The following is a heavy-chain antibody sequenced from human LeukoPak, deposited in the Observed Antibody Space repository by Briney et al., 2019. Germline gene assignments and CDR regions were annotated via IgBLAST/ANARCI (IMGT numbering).Heavy chain of an antibody. Sequence: GGSLRLSCAASGFTFDDYAMHWVRQAPGKGLEWVSGISWNSGSIGYADSVKGRFTISRDNAKNSLYLQMNSLRAEDTALYYCAKDIDYDNSGYPLMFDYWGQGTLVTVSS. D-gene: IGHD3-22*01. V-gene: IGHV3-9*01. CDR3: AKDIDYDNSGYPLMFDY. J-gene: IGHJ4*02. CDR2: ISWNSGSI. CDR1: GFTFDDYA.